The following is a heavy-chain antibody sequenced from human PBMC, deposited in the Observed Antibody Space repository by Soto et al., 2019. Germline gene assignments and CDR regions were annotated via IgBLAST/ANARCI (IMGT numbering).Heavy chain of an antibody. CDR2: IIPIFGTA. V-gene: IGHV1-69*06. CDR3: ASATMNGAFDI. J-gene: IGHJ3*02. Sequence: ASVKVSCKASGGTFSSYAISWVRQAPGQGLEWMGGIIPIFGTANYAQKFQGRVTITADKSTNTAYMELSSLRSEDTAVYYCASATMNGAFDIWGQGTMVTVSS. D-gene: IGHD3-22*01. CDR1: GGTFSSYA.